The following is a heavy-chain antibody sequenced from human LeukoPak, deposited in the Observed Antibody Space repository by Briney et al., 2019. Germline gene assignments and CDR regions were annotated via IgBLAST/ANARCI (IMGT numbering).Heavy chain of an antibody. J-gene: IGHJ4*02. D-gene: IGHD2-2*01. CDR1: GASISNY. Sequence: SETLSLTCTVSGASISNYWTWIRQPAGKGLEWIGRIYTSGSTNYNPFLKSRVAMSVDTSKNQFSLTLISVTAADTAVYYCARLSADSSSSRGFDYWGQGTLVTVSS. V-gene: IGHV4-4*07. CDR3: ARLSADSSSSRGFDY. CDR2: IYTSGST.